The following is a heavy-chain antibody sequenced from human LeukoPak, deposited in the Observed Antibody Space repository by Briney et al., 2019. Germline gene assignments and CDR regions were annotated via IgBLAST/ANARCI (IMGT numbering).Heavy chain of an antibody. CDR2: INHIGST. CDR3: ARWGATTAYYYYYAMDV. CDR1: GXSFSGYY. J-gene: IGHJ6*02. Sequence: SETLSLTCAVYGXSFSGYYWSWLRQPPGKGLEWIGDINHIGSTNYNPSLKSRVAISVYTSKSQFSLTLSSVTAADTAVYYCARWGATTAYYYYYAMDVWGQGTTVTVSS. D-gene: IGHD1-26*01. V-gene: IGHV4-34*01.